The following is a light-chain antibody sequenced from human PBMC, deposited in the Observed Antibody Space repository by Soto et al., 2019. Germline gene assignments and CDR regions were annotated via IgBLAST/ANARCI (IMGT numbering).Light chain of an antibody. CDR2: DVT. CDR1: STDVGAYNY. V-gene: IGLV2-14*01. Sequence: QSALTQPASVAGSPGQSITLSCTGTSTDVGAYNYVSWYQQHPGKAPKLMIYDVTNRPSGVSNRFSGSKSGNTVSLTISELQAEDEADYYCNSYTLSGTLVFGGGTKLAAL. CDR3: NSYTLSGTLV. J-gene: IGLJ2*01.